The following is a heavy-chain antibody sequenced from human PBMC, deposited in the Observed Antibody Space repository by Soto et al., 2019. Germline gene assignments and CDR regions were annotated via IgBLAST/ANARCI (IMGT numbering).Heavy chain of an antibody. V-gene: IGHV3-48*02. CDR3: ARDRGTGGAPGFFDY. Sequence: EVQLVESGGDLVQPGGSLRLSCGVSGFTFSSYAMNWVRQAPGKGLEWVSYISSSSSTIYYADSVRGRFSISRDSAKNSLYLQMNRLRDEDTAVYYCARDRGTGGAPGFFDYWGQGTLVTVSS. CDR1: GFTFSSYA. D-gene: IGHD1-26*01. CDR2: ISSSSSTI. J-gene: IGHJ4*02.